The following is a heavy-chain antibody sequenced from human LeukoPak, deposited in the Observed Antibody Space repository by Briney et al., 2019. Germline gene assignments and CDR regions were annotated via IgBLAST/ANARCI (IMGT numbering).Heavy chain of an antibody. J-gene: IGHJ4*02. CDR1: GFTFSSYA. Sequence: GGSLRLSCAASGFTFSSYAMSWVRQAPGKGLEWVSAISGSGGSTYYADSVKGRFTISRDNSKNTLYLQMNSLRAEDTALYYCARYHCSSISCYSEVSFDSWGQGTLVTVSS. CDR3: ARYHCSSISCYSEVSFDS. D-gene: IGHD2-2*01. CDR2: ISGSGGST. V-gene: IGHV3-23*01.